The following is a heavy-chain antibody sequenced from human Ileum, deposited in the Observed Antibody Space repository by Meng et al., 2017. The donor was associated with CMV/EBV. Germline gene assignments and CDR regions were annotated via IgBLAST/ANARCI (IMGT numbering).Heavy chain of an antibody. CDR2: ISSSSSTI. V-gene: IGHV3-48*04. CDR3: ARDGNQGDY. Sequence: GESLKISCAASGFTFSSYSMNWVRQAPGKGLEWVSYISSSSSTIYYVDSVRDRFTISRDNAKNSLYLQMNSLRAEDTAVYYCARDGNQGDYWGQGTLVTVSS. J-gene: IGHJ4*02. D-gene: IGHD1-26*01. CDR1: GFTFSSYS.